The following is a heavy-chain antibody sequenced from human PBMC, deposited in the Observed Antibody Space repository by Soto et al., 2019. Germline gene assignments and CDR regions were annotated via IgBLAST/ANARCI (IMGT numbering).Heavy chain of an antibody. CDR3: APERVCNPSYSFDY. D-gene: IGHD3-3*01. Sequence: QITLKESGPTLVKPTQTLTLTCTFSGFSLTTTGVAVGWIRQPPGKALEWLALIYWDNDKRYSQSLKSRLTNTKDTHKYQVLLTMINMDLVDTATYYCAPERVCNPSYSFDYWGQGAQVTVSS. J-gene: IGHJ4*02. CDR1: GFSLTTTGVA. CDR2: IYWDNDK. V-gene: IGHV2-5*02.